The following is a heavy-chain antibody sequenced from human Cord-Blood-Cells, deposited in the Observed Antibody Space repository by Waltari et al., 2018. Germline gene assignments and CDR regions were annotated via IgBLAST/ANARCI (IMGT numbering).Heavy chain of an antibody. J-gene: IGHJ3*02. Sequence: QLQLQESGPGLVKPSETLSLTCTVSGGSISSSSYYWGWIRQPPGKGLEWIGSIYYSGSTYYNPSLRSRVTISVDTSKNQFSLKLSSVTAADTAVYYCARRQLTGTTPGGAFDIWGQGTMVTVSS. V-gene: IGHV4-39*07. CDR1: GGSISSSSYY. CDR3: ARRQLTGTTPGGAFDI. CDR2: IYYSGST. D-gene: IGHD1-20*01.